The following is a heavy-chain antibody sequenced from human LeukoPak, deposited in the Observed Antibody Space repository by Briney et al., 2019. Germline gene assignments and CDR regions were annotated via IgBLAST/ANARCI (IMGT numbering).Heavy chain of an antibody. Sequence: SQTLSLTCTVSGGSISSGNYYWSWIRQPAGKGLEWIGRFYTGGSTNYNPSLKSRVTISVDTSKNQFSLKLSSVTAADTAVYYCAGPGGRYAYFDNWGQGTLVTVSS. J-gene: IGHJ4*02. CDR1: GGSISSGNYY. D-gene: IGHD1-26*01. CDR3: AGPGGRYAYFDN. V-gene: IGHV4-61*02. CDR2: FYTGGST.